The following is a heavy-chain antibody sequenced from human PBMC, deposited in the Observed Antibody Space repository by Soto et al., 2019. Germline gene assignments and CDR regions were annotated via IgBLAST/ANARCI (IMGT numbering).Heavy chain of an antibody. CDR3: ARVGGCSYGGVDY. V-gene: IGHV1-46*01. CDR2: INPSGGST. D-gene: IGHD5-18*01. J-gene: IGHJ4*02. Sequence: QVQLVQSGAEVKKPGASVKVSCKASGYTFTSYYMHWVRQAPGQGLEWMGIINPSGGSTTYAQKVHGSGTMTRDPSQSTVSMELSSMRSEDTAVYYCARVGGCSYGGVDYWGQGTLVTVSS. CDR1: GYTFTSYY.